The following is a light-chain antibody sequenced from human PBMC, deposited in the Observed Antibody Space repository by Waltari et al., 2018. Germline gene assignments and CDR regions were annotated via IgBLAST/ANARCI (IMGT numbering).Light chain of an antibody. Sequence: QSVLTQPPSASGTPGQRVTISCSGSSSNIGSNSVNWYQQLPGTAPKLLVYGNYQRPSGCPDRVSGSKSGTSASLAISGLQSQDEADYYCAAWDDSLNGVVFGGGTKLTV. CDR3: AAWDDSLNGVV. CDR2: GNY. J-gene: IGLJ2*01. CDR1: SSNIGSNS. V-gene: IGLV1-44*01.